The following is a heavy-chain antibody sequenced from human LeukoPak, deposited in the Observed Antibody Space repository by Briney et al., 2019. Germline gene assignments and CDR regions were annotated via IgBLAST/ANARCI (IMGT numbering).Heavy chain of an antibody. CDR2: ISGSGVNT. J-gene: IGHJ5*02. D-gene: IGHD2-2*01. CDR1: GFPFSSYA. CDR3: ARGCAGTTCYGWFDP. V-gene: IGHV3-23*01. Sequence: PGGSLRLSCGASGFPFSSYAMTWVRQARGKGLEWVSGISGSGVNTYYADSVKSRFAISRDNTKNSLYLQMNSLRAEDTALYYCARGCAGTTCYGWFDPWGQGTLVTVSS.